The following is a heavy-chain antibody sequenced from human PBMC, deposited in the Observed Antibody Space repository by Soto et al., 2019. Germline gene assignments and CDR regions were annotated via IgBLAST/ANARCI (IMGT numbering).Heavy chain of an antibody. Sequence: GGSLRLSCAASGFTFSSYSMNWVRQAPGKGLEWVSSISSSSSYIYYADSVKGRFTISRDNAKNSLYLQMNSLRAEDTAVYYCARGESIAARPAIPSPDYWGQGTLVTVSS. CDR2: ISSSSSYI. D-gene: IGHD6-6*01. V-gene: IGHV3-21*01. CDR3: ARGESIAARPAIPSPDY. J-gene: IGHJ4*02. CDR1: GFTFSSYS.